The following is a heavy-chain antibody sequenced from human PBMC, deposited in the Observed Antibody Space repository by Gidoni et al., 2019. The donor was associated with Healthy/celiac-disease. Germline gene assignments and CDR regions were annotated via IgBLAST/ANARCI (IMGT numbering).Heavy chain of an antibody. CDR1: GFTFRRYE. CDR3: ARGLVPAAMALWYFDL. CDR2: ISSSGSTI. Sequence: EVQLVESGGCLLQPGGSLRLSCAASGFTFRRYEMNWVRQAPGKGLEWVSYISSSGSTIYYADSVKGRFTISRDNAKNSLYLQMNSLRAEDTAVYYCARGLVPAAMALWYFDLWGRSTLVTVSS. J-gene: IGHJ2*01. V-gene: IGHV3-48*03. D-gene: IGHD2-2*01.